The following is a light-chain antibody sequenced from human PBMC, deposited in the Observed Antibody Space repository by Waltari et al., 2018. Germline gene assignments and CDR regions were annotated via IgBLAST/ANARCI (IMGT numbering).Light chain of an antibody. CDR2: DVS. J-gene: IGLJ2*01. V-gene: IGLV2-14*03. CDR1: SSDPNTYNY. CDR3: SSFISISARVV. Sequence: QSALTQPASVSGSPGHSITIPCSETSSDPNTYNYVSWYQHHPGRGPKLIIYDVSHRPSGVSSRFSGSKSGSTASLTISGLQAEDEALYFCSSFISISARVVFGGGTKLTVL.